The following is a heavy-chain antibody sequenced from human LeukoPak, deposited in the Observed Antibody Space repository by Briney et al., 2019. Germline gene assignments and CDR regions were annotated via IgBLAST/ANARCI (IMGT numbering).Heavy chain of an antibody. J-gene: IGHJ4*02. CDR1: GGSISSSSVY. CDR3: VKGKGGRPGVVTYNVFDY. Sequence: SETLSLTCTVSGGSISSSSVYWGWIRQPPGKGLEWIATISYSGSTTSYNPSLKSRVTISVDTSKNQFSLKLNSVTAADTAVYYCVKGKGGRPGVVTYNVFDYWGQGTLVTVSS. V-gene: IGHV4-39*01. CDR2: ISYSGSTT. D-gene: IGHD3-3*01.